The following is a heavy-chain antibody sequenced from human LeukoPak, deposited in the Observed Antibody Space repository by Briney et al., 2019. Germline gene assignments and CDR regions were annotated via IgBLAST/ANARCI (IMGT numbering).Heavy chain of an antibody. CDR2: ISGAGSGT. V-gene: IGHV3-23*01. Sequence: PGGSLRLSCAASGFTFSSYTMNCVRQAPGKGLEWVSAISGAGSGTYYADFVKGRFSISRDNSKNTLYLQMNSLRAEDTAAYYCAKGTERYREVSSFDSWGQGTLVTVSS. CDR3: AKGTERYREVSSFDS. D-gene: IGHD3-10*01. CDR1: GFTFSSYT. J-gene: IGHJ4*02.